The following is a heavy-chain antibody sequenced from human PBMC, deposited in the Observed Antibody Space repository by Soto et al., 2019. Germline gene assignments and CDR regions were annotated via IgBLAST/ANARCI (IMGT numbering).Heavy chain of an antibody. Sequence: ASVKVSCKASGYTFTGYYVHWVRQAPGQGLEWVGWINPNSGGTNYAQKFQGRVTMNRDTSICTASLELSRLRSDDRAVYYSALSRAPSNWFAPRRQRTLVTVSS. V-gene: IGHV1-2*02. J-gene: IGHJ5*02. D-gene: IGHD2-2*01. CDR3: ALSRAPSNWFAP. CDR2: INPNSGGT. CDR1: GYTFTGYY.